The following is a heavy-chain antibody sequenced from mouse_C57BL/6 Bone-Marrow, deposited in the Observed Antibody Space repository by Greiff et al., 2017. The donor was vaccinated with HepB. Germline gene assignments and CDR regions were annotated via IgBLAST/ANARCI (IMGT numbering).Heavy chain of an antibody. J-gene: IGHJ4*01. CDR3: AREDLAPAMDY. Sequence: QVHVKQSGAELAKPGASVKLSCKASGYTFTSYWMHWVKQRPGQGLEWIGYINPSSGYTKYNQKFKDKATLTADKSSSTAYMQLSSLTYEDSAVYSCAREDLAPAMDYWGQGTSVTVSS. CDR1: GYTFTSYW. V-gene: IGHV1-7*01. CDR2: INPSSGYT.